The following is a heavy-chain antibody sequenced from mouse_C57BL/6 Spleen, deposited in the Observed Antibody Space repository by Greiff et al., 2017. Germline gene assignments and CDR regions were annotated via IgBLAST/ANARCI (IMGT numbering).Heavy chain of an antibody. Sequence: VQLQQPGAELVKPGASVKISCKASGYSFTGYYMNWVKQSPEKSLEWIGEINPSTGGTTYNQKFKAKATLTVDKSSSTAYMQLKSLTSEDSAVYYCARWYDYPYYWGQGTTLTVSS. CDR1: GYSFTGYY. CDR3: ARWYDYPYY. V-gene: IGHV1-42*01. D-gene: IGHD2-4*01. CDR2: INPSTGGT. J-gene: IGHJ2*01.